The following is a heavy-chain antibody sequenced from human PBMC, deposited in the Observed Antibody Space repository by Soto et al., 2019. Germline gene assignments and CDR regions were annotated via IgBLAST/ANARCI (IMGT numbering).Heavy chain of an antibody. D-gene: IGHD2-15*01. CDR1: GFTFSSYG. Sequence: GGSLRLSCAASGFTFSSYGMHWVRQAPGKGLEWVAVISYDGSNKYYADSVKGRFTISRDNSKNTLYLQMNSLRAEDTAVYYCAKLSVVTGRARFDYLGQGTLVTVSS. CDR3: AKLSVVTGRARFDY. J-gene: IGHJ4*02. CDR2: ISYDGSNK. V-gene: IGHV3-30*18.